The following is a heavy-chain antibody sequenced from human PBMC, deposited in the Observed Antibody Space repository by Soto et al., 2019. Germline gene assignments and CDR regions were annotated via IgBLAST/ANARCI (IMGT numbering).Heavy chain of an antibody. Sequence: EVQLVQSGAEVKKPGATVKISCKVSGYTFTDYYMHWVQQAPGKGLEWMGLVDPEDGETIYAEKFQGRVTITADTSTDTAYMELSSLRSEDTAVYYCATDAVPAAIAPTYYYGSGSYTYWGQGTLVTVSS. V-gene: IGHV1-69-2*01. CDR1: GYTFTDYY. J-gene: IGHJ4*02. D-gene: IGHD3-10*01. CDR3: ATDAVPAAIAPTYYYGSGSYTY. CDR2: VDPEDGET.